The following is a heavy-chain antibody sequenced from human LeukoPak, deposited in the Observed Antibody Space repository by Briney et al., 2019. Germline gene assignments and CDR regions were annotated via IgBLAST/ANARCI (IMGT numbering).Heavy chain of an antibody. J-gene: IGHJ3*02. CDR3: ARDKIVVVVAATLHSFDI. CDR1: GGSISSYY. V-gene: IGHV4-59*12. Sequence: SETLSLTCTVSGGSISSYYWSWIRQPPGKGLEWIGYIYYSGSTNYNPSLKSRVTISVDTSKNQFSLKLSSVTAADTAVYYCARDKIVVVVAATLHSFDIWGQGTMVTVSS. D-gene: IGHD2-15*01. CDR2: IYYSGST.